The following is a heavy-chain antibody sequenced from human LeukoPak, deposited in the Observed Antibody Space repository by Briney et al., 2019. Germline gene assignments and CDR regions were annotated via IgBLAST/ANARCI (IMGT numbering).Heavy chain of an antibody. CDR1: GGFISSGGYY. D-gene: IGHD3-10*01. V-gene: IGHV4-31*03. CDR2: IYYRGST. CDR3: ASRGRLSGREY. J-gene: IGHJ4*02. Sequence: SQTLSLTCNVSGGFISSGGYYWGWIRQHPGKGLEWIGDIYYRGSTYYKPSLKSRVTMTVDTSKNQFSLKLSSVTAADTAVYYCASRGRLSGREYWGQGTLVTVSS.